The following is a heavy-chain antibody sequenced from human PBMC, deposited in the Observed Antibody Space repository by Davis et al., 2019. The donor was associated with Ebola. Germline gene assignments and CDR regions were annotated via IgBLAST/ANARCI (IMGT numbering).Heavy chain of an antibody. V-gene: IGHV1-69*13. J-gene: IGHJ5*02. CDR3: ARKVLYCTSTTCLTYNWFDP. CDR1: GGTFSDAP. CDR2: ITPIFGTP. D-gene: IGHD2-8*01. Sequence: SVKVSCKASGGTFSDAPVTWMRQAPGQGPEWMGEITPIFGTPVYAQKFQGRVTLTADESTGTVFMDTSGLRFDDTAVYYCARKVLYCTSTTCLTYNWFDPWGQGTPVTVSS.